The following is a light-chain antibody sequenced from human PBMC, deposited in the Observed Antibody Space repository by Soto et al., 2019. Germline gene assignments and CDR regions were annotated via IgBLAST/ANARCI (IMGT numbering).Light chain of an antibody. CDR3: HQYGVSSGT. Sequence: EIGLTQSPGTLSLSPGERATLSCRASQSVSGSYLAWYQQTPGQAPRLLIYGASTRATGIPDRFSGSWSGTDFTLTIRSLEPAEFSVYSWHQYGVSSGTFGQWTQLQI. J-gene: IGKJ2*01. CDR2: GAS. V-gene: IGKV3-20*01. CDR1: QSVSGSY.